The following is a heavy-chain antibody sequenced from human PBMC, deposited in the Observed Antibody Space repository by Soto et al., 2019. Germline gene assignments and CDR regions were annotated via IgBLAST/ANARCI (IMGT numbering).Heavy chain of an antibody. Sequence: QVQLQQWGAGLLKPSETLSLTCAVYGGSFSGYYWSWIRQPPGKGLEWIGEINHSGSTNYNPSLKSRVTISVDTSKNQFSLKLSSVTAADTAVYYCARSIVGAPGGIDVWGQGTTVTVSS. J-gene: IGHJ6*02. D-gene: IGHD1-26*01. CDR2: INHSGST. CDR3: ARSIVGAPGGIDV. CDR1: GGSFSGYY. V-gene: IGHV4-34*01.